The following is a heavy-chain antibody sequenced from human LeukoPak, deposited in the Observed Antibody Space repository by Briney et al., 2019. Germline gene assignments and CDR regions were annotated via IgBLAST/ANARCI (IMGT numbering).Heavy chain of an antibody. D-gene: IGHD1-1*01. J-gene: IGHJ4*02. CDR2: FDPEDGET. CDR3: ARSWAVQNTFYYFDD. V-gene: IGHV1-24*01. CDR1: GYTPTELS. Sequence: ASVKVSCKVSGYTPTELSMHWVRQAPGKGLEWMGGFDPEDGETIYAQKFQGRVTLSADDSTTTAYMELNSLRSEDTAVYYCARSWAVQNTFYYFDDWGQGTLVTVSS.